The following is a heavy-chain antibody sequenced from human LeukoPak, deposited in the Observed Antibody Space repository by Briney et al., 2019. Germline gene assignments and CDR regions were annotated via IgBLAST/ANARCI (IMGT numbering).Heavy chain of an antibody. V-gene: IGHV3-23*01. CDR1: GLTFSSYA. CDR2: VSGTSRNT. D-gene: IGHD2-15*01. J-gene: IGHJ4*02. Sequence: GGSLRLSCAASGLTFSSYAMSWVRQVPGKGLEWVSTVSGTSRNTYYADSVQGRFTISRDNSKSTLCLQMNSLRAEDTAVYYCAKQLGYCSDGSCYFPYWGQGTLVTVSS. CDR3: AKQLGYCSDGSCYFPY.